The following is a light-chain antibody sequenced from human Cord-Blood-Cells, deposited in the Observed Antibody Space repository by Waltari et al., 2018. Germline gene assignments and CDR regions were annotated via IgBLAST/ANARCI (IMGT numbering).Light chain of an antibody. CDR2: DAS. J-gene: IGKJ1*01. CDR3: QQSYSTPPT. Sequence: DIQMTQSPFSLSASVGDRVTITCRASQSISSYLNWYQQKPGKAPKLLIYDASSMQRGVPSRFSGSGSGTDFTLTISSLQPEDFATYYCQQSYSTPPTFGQGTKVEIK. CDR1: QSISSY. V-gene: IGKV1-39*01.